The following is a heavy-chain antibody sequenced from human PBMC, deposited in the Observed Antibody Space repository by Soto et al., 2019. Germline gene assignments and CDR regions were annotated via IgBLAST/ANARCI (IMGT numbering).Heavy chain of an antibody. CDR2: INAGNGNT. Sequence: ASVKVSCKASGYTFTSYAMHWVRQAPGQRLEWMGWINAGNGNTKYSQKFQGRVTITRDTSASTAYMELSSLRSEDTAVYYCARDPGGTDFAEWTYYFDDWGQGTSVTVSS. J-gene: IGHJ4*02. CDR3: ARDPGGTDFAEWTYYFDD. D-gene: IGHD3-3*01. V-gene: IGHV1-3*01. CDR1: GYTFTSYA.